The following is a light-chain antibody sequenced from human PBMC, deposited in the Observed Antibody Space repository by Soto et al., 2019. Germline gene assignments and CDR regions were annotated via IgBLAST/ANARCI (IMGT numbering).Light chain of an antibody. Sequence: QSALTQSASVSGSPGQSISISCTGTSSDVGAYDYVSWYQQQPGKAPKLMIHDVSNRPSGVSNRFSGSKSGNTASLTISGLQAEDEGDYYCSSFTTSNTVVFGGGTKVTVL. V-gene: IGLV2-14*01. CDR1: SSDVGAYDY. CDR2: DVS. CDR3: SSFTTSNTVV. J-gene: IGLJ2*01.